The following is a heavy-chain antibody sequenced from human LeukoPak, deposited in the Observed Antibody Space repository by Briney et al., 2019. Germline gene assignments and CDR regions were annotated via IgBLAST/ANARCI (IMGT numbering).Heavy chain of an antibody. D-gene: IGHD3-16*02. Sequence: GGSLRLSCAASGFTFSSYGMHWVRQAPGKGLEWVAVISYAGNGKYYTDSVKGRFTISRDNSKSTLYLQMNSLRGADTALYYCAKLYYDYVWGSYRYYFFDDWGQGTLVTVSS. CDR1: GFTFSSYG. V-gene: IGHV3-30*18. CDR3: AKLYYDYVWGSYRYYFFDD. J-gene: IGHJ4*02. CDR2: ISYAGNGK.